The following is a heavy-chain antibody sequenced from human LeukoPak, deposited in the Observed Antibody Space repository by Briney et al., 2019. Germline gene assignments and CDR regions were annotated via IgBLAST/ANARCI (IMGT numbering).Heavy chain of an antibody. CDR2: ISTSSSYI. J-gene: IGHJ3*02. CDR1: GFTFNRYN. Sequence: GGSLRLSCAASGFTFNRYNMNWVRRAPGKGLEWVSSISTSSSYIYYADSVRGRFTISRDNVKNSLYLQMNSLRAEDTAVYYCARDDADSPPTDAFDIWGQGTMVTVSS. CDR3: ARDDADSPPTDAFDI. V-gene: IGHV3-21*01.